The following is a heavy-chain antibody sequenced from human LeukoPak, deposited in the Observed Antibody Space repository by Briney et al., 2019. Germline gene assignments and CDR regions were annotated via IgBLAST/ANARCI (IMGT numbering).Heavy chain of an antibody. V-gene: IGHV4-34*01. D-gene: IGHD1-26*01. Sequence: PSETLSLTCAVYGGSFSGYYWSWIRQPPGKGLEWIGEINHSGSTNYNPSLKSRVTISVDTSKNQFSLKLSSVTAADTAVYYCSRAYSGSSFPYYYHYYYMDVWGKGTTVTVSS. CDR3: SRAYSGSSFPYYYHYYYMDV. J-gene: IGHJ6*03. CDR1: GGSFSGYY. CDR2: INHSGST.